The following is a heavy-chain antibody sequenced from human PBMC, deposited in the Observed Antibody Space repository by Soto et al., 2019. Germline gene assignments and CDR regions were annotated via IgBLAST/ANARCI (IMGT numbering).Heavy chain of an antibody. V-gene: IGHV3-13*04. CDR2: IGTAGDT. J-gene: IGHJ4*02. CDR1: GFTFSSYD. Sequence: GGSLRLSCSASGFTFSSYDMHWFRQGPGKGLEWVSAIGTAGDTNYAGSVKGRFTISRENAKNSLYLQMNSLRAGDTAIYFCARAIGPTLFDYWGQGTLVTVS. D-gene: IGHD3-22*01. CDR3: ARAIGPTLFDY.